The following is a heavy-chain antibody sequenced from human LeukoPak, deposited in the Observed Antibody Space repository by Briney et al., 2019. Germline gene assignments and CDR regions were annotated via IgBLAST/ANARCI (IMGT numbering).Heavy chain of an antibody. J-gene: IGHJ3*02. CDR1: GYSFTSYW. D-gene: IGHD3-22*01. CDR2: IYPGDSDT. Sequence: SGESLKISCKGSGYSFTSYWIGWVRQMPGKGLEWMGIIYPGDSDTRYSPSFQGQVTISADKSISTAYLQWSSLKASDTAMYYCARLYYYDSSGYSTIDAFDIWGQGTMVTVSS. CDR3: ARLYYYDSSGYSTIDAFDI. V-gene: IGHV5-51*01.